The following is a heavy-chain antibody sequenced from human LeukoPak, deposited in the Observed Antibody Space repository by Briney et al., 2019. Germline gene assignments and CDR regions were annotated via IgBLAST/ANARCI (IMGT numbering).Heavy chain of an antibody. V-gene: IGHV3-33*01. CDR3: ARYCSGGSCYDAFDI. CDR1: GFTFSSDG. Sequence: QAGGSLRLSCAASGFTFSSDGMHWVRQAPGKGLEWVAVIWYDGSNKYYADSVKGRFTISRDNSKNTLYLQMNSLRAEDTAVYYCARYCSGGSCYDAFDIWGQGTMVTVSS. D-gene: IGHD2-15*01. CDR2: IWYDGSNK. J-gene: IGHJ3*02.